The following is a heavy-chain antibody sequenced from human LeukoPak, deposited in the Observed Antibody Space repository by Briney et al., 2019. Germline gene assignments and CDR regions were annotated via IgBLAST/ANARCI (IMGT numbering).Heavy chain of an antibody. V-gene: IGHV1-8*01. CDR1: GYTFTSYD. D-gene: IGHD6-13*01. J-gene: IGHJ5*02. Sequence: ASVKVSCKASGYTFTSYDINWVRQATGQGLEWMGWMNPNSGNTGYAQKFQGRVTMTRNTSISTAYMELSSLRSEDTAVYYCARNQRRGGYSSSWSLNWFDPWGQGTLVTVSS. CDR2: MNPNSGNT. CDR3: ARNQRRGGYSSSWSLNWFDP.